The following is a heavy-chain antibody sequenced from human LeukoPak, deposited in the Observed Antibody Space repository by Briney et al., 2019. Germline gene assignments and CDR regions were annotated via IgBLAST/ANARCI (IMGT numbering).Heavy chain of an antibody. J-gene: IGHJ5*02. V-gene: IGHV1-8*02. CDR2: MNPKNGNT. CDR3: ARDPYGENWFDP. D-gene: IGHD4-17*01. Sequence: ASVKVSCKASGYTFSTYDINWVRQATGQGLEWMGRMNPKNGNTVYAQKFQGRVTITRNTSISTAYMELSSLRSEDTAVYYCARDPYGENWFDPWGQGTLVTVSS. CDR1: GYTFSTYD.